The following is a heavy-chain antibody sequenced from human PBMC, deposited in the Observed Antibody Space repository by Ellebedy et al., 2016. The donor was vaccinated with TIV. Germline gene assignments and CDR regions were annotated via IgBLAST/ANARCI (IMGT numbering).Heavy chain of an antibody. CDR2: MNPFNGDT. CDR3: ARGRWLQPYFDY. V-gene: IGHV1-18*04. J-gene: IGHJ4*02. CDR1: GYSFSSYG. D-gene: IGHD5-24*01. Sequence: AASVKVSCKASGYSFSSYGIHWVRLAPGQGLEGMGWMNPFNGDTNYGQKFRGRVTVTTDPSTATGYLELRSLKSDDTAVYSCARGRWLQPYFDYWGQGTPVTVSS.